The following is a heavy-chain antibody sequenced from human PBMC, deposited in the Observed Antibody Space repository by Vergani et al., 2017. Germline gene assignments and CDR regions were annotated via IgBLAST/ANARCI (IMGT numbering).Heavy chain of an antibody. Sequence: VQLVESGGGLVQPGRSLRLSCTASGFTFGDYAMSWFRQAPGKGLEWVGFIRSKAYGGTTEYAASVKGRFTISRDDSKSIAYLQMNSLKTEDTAVYYCTRGRIADIVVVVAASSWFDPWGQGTLVTVSS. D-gene: IGHD2-15*01. V-gene: IGHV3-49*03. CDR3: TRGRIADIVVVVAASSWFDP. J-gene: IGHJ5*02. CDR2: IRSKAYGGTT. CDR1: GFTFGDYA.